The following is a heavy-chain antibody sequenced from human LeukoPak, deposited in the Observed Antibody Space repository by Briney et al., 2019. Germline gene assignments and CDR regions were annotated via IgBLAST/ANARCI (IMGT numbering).Heavy chain of an antibody. J-gene: IGHJ4*02. D-gene: IGHD1-26*01. CDR2: TDSDGGST. V-gene: IGHV3-74*03. CDR3: ARGGSYVTQPVDY. CDR1: GFTFSSYW. Sequence: PRGSLRLSCAASGFTFSSYWLHWVRQAPGQGLVWVSRTDSDGGSTAYADSVKGRFIISRDNGIHTVYLQMNSLRVEDTAVYYCARGGSYVTQPVDYWGQGALVTVSS.